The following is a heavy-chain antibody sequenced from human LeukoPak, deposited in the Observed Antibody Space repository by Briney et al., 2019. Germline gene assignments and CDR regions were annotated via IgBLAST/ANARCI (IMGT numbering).Heavy chain of an antibody. V-gene: IGHV4-59*01. CDR2: IYHTGST. CDR1: SGSISSYY. J-gene: IGHJ4*02. Sequence: PSETLSLTCTVSSGSISSYYWSWIRQHPGKGLEWIGYIYHTGSTNYNPSLKSRVTISVDKSKNQFSLKLSSLTAADTAVYYCARANYFDYWGQGTLVTVSS. CDR3: ARANYFDY.